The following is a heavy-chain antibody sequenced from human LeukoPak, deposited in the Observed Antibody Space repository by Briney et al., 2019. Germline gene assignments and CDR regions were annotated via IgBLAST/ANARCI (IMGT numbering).Heavy chain of an antibody. CDR3: AGSVHDTSGYAY. D-gene: IGHD3-22*01. V-gene: IGHV3-66*02. CDR2: MYSGGAT. J-gene: IGHJ4*02. CDR1: GFTVSSSY. Sequence: GSLRLSCAASGFTVSSSYMSWVRQAPGKGLEWVSVMYSGGATYYANSVKGRFTISRDYSKNTLNLQMNNLGTEDTAVYFCAGSVHDTSGYAYWGQGTLVTVSS.